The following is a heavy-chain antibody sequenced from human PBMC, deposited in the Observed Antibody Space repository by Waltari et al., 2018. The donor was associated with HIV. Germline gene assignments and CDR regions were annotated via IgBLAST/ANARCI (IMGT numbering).Heavy chain of an antibody. J-gene: IGHJ4*02. V-gene: IGHV3-49*03. CDR2: IRSKAYGGTT. Sequence: LVQPGRSLRLSCTASGFTFGDYAMSWFRQAPGKGLEWVSFIRSKAYGGTTEYAASVKGRFTISRDDSKSIAYLQMNSLKTEDTAVYYCLPDYDILTGYLAFDYWGQGTLVTVSS. CDR3: LPDYDILTGYLAFDY. D-gene: IGHD3-9*01. CDR1: GFTFGDYA.